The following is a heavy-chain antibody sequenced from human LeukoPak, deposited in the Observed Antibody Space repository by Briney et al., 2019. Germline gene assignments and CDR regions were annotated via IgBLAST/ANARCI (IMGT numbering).Heavy chain of an antibody. CDR1: GLTFSNYA. CDR3: AKESFDP. Sequence: GGSLRLSCAASGLTFSNYAINWVRQAPGKGLEWVAVIWYDGSNKYYADSVKGRFTISRDNSKNTLYLQMNSPRAEDTAVYYCAKESFDPWGQGTLVTVSS. J-gene: IGHJ5*02. CDR2: IWYDGSNK. V-gene: IGHV3-33*06.